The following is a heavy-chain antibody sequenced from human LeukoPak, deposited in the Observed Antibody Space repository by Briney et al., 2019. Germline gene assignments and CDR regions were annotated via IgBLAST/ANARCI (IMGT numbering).Heavy chain of an antibody. V-gene: IGHV1-24*01. CDR1: GYTLTELS. CDR2: FDPEDGET. CDR3: ATLAGPMVRGMYYYYMDV. Sequence: ASVKVSCKVSGYTLTELSMHWVRQAPGKGLEWMGGFDPEDGETIYAQKFQGRVTMTEDTSTDTAYMELSSLRSEDTAVYYCATLAGPMVRGMYYYYMDVWGKGTTVTVSS. D-gene: IGHD3-10*01. J-gene: IGHJ6*03.